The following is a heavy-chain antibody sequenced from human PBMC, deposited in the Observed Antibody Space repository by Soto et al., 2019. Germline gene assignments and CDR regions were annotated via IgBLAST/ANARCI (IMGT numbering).Heavy chain of an antibody. V-gene: IGHV1-8*01. D-gene: IGHD3-22*01. CDR1: GYTFTRYD. J-gene: IGHJ4*02. CDR2: MNPNSGNT. CDR3: ARVGYYYDSSGYYLSFDY. Sequence: ASVKVSCKASGYTFTRYDINWVRQATEQELEWMGWMNPNSGNTGYAQKFQGRVTMTRNTSISTAYIELSSLRSEDTAVYYCARVGYYYDSSGYYLSFDYWGQGTLVNVTS.